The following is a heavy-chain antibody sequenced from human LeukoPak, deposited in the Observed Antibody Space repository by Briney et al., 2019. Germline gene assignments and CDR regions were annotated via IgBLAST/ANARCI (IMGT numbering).Heavy chain of an antibody. D-gene: IGHD5-24*01. Sequence: GRSLRLSCAASGFTFSSYGMHWVRQAPGKGLEWVAVIWYDGSNKYYADSVKGRFTISRDNSKNTLYLQMNSLRAEDTAVYYCARVTRLQANDYWGQGTLVTVSS. V-gene: IGHV3-33*01. CDR2: IWYDGSNK. CDR1: GFTFSSYG. CDR3: ARVTRLQANDY. J-gene: IGHJ4*02.